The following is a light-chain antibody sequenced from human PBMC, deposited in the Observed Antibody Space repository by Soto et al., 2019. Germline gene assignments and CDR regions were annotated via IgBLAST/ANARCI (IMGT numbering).Light chain of an antibody. Sequence: QSALTQPASVSGSPGQSITISCTGTSSDVGTYNLVSWYQQHPGKAPKLMIYEGSKRPSGVSNRFSGSKSDNTASLTISGLQAEDEADYFCCSYAGSSYVFGTGTKLTVL. CDR3: CSYAGSSYV. V-gene: IGLV2-23*01. CDR2: EGS. J-gene: IGLJ1*01. CDR1: SSDVGTYNL.